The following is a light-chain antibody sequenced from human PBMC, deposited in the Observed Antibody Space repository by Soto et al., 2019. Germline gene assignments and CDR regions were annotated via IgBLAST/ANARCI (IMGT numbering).Light chain of an antibody. CDR2: LGS. J-gene: IGKJ1*01. CDR3: MQALQTRT. Sequence: IVMTQSPLSLPVTPGEPASISCRSSPSLLHSNGYNYLDWYLQKPGQSPQLLISLGSNRASGVPDRFSGSGSGTDFTLRISRVEAEDVGVYYCMQALQTRTFGQGTKVDIK. V-gene: IGKV2-28*01. CDR1: PSLLHSNGYNY.